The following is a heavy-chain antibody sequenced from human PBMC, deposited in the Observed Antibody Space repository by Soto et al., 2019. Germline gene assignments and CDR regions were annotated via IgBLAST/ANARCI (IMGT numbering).Heavy chain of an antibody. CDR1: LYSFTRYH. D-gene: IGHD3-3*01. Sequence: ASVQVTFLASLYSFTRYHLQWVRRAPGQRLEWMGWINPNSEGTNYAQKFQGWVTMTRDTPISTAYMELKRLRSDDTAVYYCARDVGDFDFWSGSLRRTTDYGMDVWGQGTTVTVSS. CDR2: INPNSEGT. V-gene: IGHV1-2*04. J-gene: IGHJ6*02. CDR3: ARDVGDFDFWSGSLRRTTDYGMDV.